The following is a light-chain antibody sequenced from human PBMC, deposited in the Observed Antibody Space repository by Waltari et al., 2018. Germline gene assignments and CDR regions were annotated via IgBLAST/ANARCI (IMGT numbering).Light chain of an antibody. J-gene: IGLJ3*02. Sequence: FMLTQPPSVSKSPGETVTISCTRTRGSIDSNYVQWYKQRPGRSPTTVIYDDYQRPSGVPPRFSAAIDRASNSASLTIAGLTTEDEADYYCLSFDNTLWVFGGGTKLTVL. V-gene: IGLV6-57*01. CDR2: DDY. CDR1: RGSIDSNY. CDR3: LSFDNTLWV.